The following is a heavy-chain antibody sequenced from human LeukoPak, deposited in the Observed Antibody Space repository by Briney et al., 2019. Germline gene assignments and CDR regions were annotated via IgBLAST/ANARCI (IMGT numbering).Heavy chain of an antibody. V-gene: IGHV3-23*01. J-gene: IGHJ4*02. CDR3: ARDLSRSGQWLVIDY. CDR2: ISGSGGST. CDR1: GFTFSSYA. D-gene: IGHD6-19*01. Sequence: GGSLRLSCAASGFTFSSYAMSWVRQAPGKGLEWVSGISGSGGSTYYADSVKGRFTISRDNSKNTLYLQMNSLRAEDTAVYYCARDLSRSGQWLVIDYWGQGTLVTASS.